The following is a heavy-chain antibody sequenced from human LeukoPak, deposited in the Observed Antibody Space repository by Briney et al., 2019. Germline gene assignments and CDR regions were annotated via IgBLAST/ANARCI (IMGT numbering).Heavy chain of an antibody. D-gene: IGHD1-26*01. CDR3: ARDPVEWVLLLDY. J-gene: IGHJ4*02. CDR1: GFTFSNYW. CDR2: MNIDGSEK. V-gene: IGHV3-7*01. Sequence: GGSLRLSCAASGFTFSNYWMGWVRQAPGKRLEWVANMNIDGSEKYYADSVKGRFSISRDNARNSVHLQMASLRVEDAAVYYCARDPVEWVLLLDYWGQGTLVTVSS.